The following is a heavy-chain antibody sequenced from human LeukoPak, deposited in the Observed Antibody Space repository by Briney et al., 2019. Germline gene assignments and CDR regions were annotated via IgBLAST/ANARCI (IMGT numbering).Heavy chain of an antibody. D-gene: IGHD3-22*01. Sequence: GGSLRLSCAASGFTFSSYWMSWVRQAPGKGLEWVANVKQDGSEKYYVDSVKGRFTISRDNAKNSLYLQMNSLRAEDTAVYYCAKDPTHYRVWDYYETIGLSYWGQGTLVTVSS. V-gene: IGHV3-7*01. CDR3: AKDPTHYRVWDYYETIGLSY. CDR2: VKQDGSEK. J-gene: IGHJ4*02. CDR1: GFTFSSYW.